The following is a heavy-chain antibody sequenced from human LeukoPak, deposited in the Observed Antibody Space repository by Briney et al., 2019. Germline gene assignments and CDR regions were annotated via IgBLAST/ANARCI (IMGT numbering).Heavy chain of an antibody. J-gene: IGHJ3*02. Sequence: GGSLRLSCAAPGFTFSRFWMNWVRQAPGRGLEWVANIDQSGGRNNYVDSVKGRFTISRDNAKNSLFLEVSSLRADDTAVYFCARDVEGGTFDIWGQGTTVTVSS. CDR3: ARDVEGGTFDI. D-gene: IGHD3-16*01. CDR1: GFTFSRFW. CDR2: IDQSGGRN. V-gene: IGHV3-7*05.